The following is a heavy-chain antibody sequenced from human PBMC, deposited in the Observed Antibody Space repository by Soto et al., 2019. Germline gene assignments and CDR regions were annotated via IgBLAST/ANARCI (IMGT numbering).Heavy chain of an antibody. D-gene: IGHD6-13*01. Sequence: SGPTLVNPTQPLTPTCTFSGFSLSAYGVGVGWIRQPPGKPLEWLALIYWNDDKRYSPSLKSRLTITKGTSKNQVVLTMTNMDPVDTATYYCAHSYSSSPPQPWGQGTLVTVSS. CDR3: AHSYSSSPPQP. V-gene: IGHV2-5*01. J-gene: IGHJ1*01. CDR1: GFSLSAYGVG. CDR2: IYWNDDK.